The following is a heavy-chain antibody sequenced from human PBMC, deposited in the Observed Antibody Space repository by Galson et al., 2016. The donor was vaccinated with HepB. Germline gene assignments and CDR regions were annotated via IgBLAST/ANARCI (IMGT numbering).Heavy chain of an antibody. J-gene: IGHJ6*02. CDR2: INHGGST. V-gene: IGHV4-34*01. Sequence: SETLSLTCAVYGGSFSDHYWNWIRQPPGKGLEWIREINHGGSTNYNPSLKSRVTMTVDTSKNEFSLKLNSVTAADTAVYYCARYKRYYHGSGRVNYYYIMDVWGQGTTVIVSS. D-gene: IGHD3-10*01. CDR3: ARYKRYYHGSGRVNYYYIMDV. CDR1: GGSFSDHY.